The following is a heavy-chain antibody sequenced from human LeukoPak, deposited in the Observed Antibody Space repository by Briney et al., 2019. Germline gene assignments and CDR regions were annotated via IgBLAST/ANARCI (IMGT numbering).Heavy chain of an antibody. Sequence: PGGSLRLSCAASGFTFSSYEMNWVRQAPGKGLEWVSYISSSGSTIYYADSVKGRFTISRDNAKNSLYLQMNSLRAEDTAVYYCASYGGPYGTGYYFDYWGQGTLVTVPS. D-gene: IGHD1-1*01. CDR2: ISSSGSTI. J-gene: IGHJ4*02. CDR3: ASYGGPYGTGYYFDY. CDR1: GFTFSSYE. V-gene: IGHV3-48*03.